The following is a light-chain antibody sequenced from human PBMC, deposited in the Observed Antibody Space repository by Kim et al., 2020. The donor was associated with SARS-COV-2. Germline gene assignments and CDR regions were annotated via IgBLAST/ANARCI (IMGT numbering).Light chain of an antibody. V-gene: IGKV3-15*01. CDR1: QSVSSN. J-gene: IGKJ1*01. CDR3: QQYNNWPTVT. CDR2: GAS. Sequence: EIVMTQSPATLSVSPGERATLSCRARQSVSSNLAWYQQKPGQAPRLLIYGASTRATGIPARFSGSGSGTEFTLTISSLQSEDFAVYYCQQYNNWPTVTFGQGTKVDTK.